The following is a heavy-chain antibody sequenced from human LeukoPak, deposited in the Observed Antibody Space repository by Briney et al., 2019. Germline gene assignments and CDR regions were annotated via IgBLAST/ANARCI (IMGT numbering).Heavy chain of an antibody. V-gene: IGHV3-43D*03. J-gene: IGHJ4*02. D-gene: IGHD6-13*01. CDR2: ISWDGVNT. CDR3: AKSHSSSWSELGY. CDR1: GFTFDDYA. Sequence: GGSLRLSCAASGFTFDDYAMHWVRQAPGKGLEWVSLISWDGVNTYYADSVKGRFTVSRDNSKNSLYLQMNTLRPEDTALYYCAKSHSSSWSELGYWGQGTLVTVSS.